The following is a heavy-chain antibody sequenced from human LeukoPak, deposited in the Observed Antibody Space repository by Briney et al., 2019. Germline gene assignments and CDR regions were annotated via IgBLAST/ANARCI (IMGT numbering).Heavy chain of an antibody. J-gene: IGHJ6*03. CDR3: ARDPYSGSYGNYYYYFMDV. D-gene: IGHD1-26*01. CDR2: IASGSSYI. Sequence: GGSLSLSCAASGFTFSAYYMNWVRQAPGKGLEWVSSIASGSSYIYYADSVKGRFTISRDNAKNSLYLQMNSLRAEDTAVYYCARDPYSGSYGNYYYYFMDVWGKGTTVTISS. V-gene: IGHV3-21*01. CDR1: GFTFSAYY.